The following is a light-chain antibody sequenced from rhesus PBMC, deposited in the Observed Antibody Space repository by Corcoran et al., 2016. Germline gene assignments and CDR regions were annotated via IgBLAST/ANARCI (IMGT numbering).Light chain of an antibody. CDR1: QSVSNY. V-gene: IGKV3-10*01. CDR2: SAY. CDR3: YQHSSGYS. Sequence: QVILTQSPATLSLSPGERATLSCRASQSVSNYLAWYQQKPGQAPRLLIYSAYRRATGIPDRFSGRGSGTDFTLTISSLEPEDVGVYHCYQHSSGYSFGQGTKVEIK. J-gene: IGKJ2*01.